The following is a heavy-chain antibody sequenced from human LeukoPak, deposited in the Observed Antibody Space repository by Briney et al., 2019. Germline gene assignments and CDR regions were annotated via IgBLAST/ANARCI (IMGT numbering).Heavy chain of an antibody. D-gene: IGHD1-26*01. V-gene: IGHV3-74*01. CDR3: VRDLGGRSGH. CDR1: GFTFSSYW. CDR2: INSDGSTT. Sequence: GGSLRLSCAVSGFTFSSYWMHWVRQAPGKGLVWVSRINSDGSTTNYADSVKGRSTIFRDNAKNTLYLQMNSLRAEDTAVYYCVRDLGGRSGHWGQGTLVTVSS. J-gene: IGHJ4*02.